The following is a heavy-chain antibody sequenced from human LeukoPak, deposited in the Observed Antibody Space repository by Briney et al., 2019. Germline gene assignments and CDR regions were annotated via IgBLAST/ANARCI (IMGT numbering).Heavy chain of an antibody. V-gene: IGHV3-7*01. J-gene: IGHJ4*02. D-gene: IGHD3-9*01. Sequence: GGSLRLSCAASGFTFSSYWMSWVRQAPGKGLEWVANIKQDGSEKYYVDSVKGRFTISRDNAKNSLYLQMNSLRAEDTAVYYCARENYDILTGYSPHLGYWGQGTLVTVYS. CDR1: GFTFSSYW. CDR3: ARENYDILTGYSPHLGY. CDR2: IKQDGSEK.